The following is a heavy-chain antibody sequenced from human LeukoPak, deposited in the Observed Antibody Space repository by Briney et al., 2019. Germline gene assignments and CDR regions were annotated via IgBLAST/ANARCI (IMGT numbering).Heavy chain of an antibody. V-gene: IGHV4-34*01. CDR2: INHGGST. CDR1: GGSFSGDF. CDR3: ARVVSSSWDYYYYMDV. J-gene: IGHJ6*03. D-gene: IGHD6-13*01. Sequence: SETLSLTCAVYGGSFSGDFWSWIRQSPGKGLEWIGEINHGGSTNYNPSLKSRVTISVDTSKNHFSLKLYSVTAADTAVYYCARVVSSSWDYYYYMDVWGKGTTVTISS.